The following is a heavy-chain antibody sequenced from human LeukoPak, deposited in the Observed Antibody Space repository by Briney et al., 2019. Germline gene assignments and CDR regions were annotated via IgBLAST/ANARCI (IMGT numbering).Heavy chain of an antibody. CDR1: GFTFSSYA. CDR2: ISYDGSNK. V-gene: IGHV3-30-3*01. Sequence: GGSLRLSCAASGFTFSSYAMHWVRQAPGKGLEWVAVISYDGSNKYYADSVKGRFTISRDNSKNTLYLQMNSLRAEDTAVYYCAREGAAHSGYDGRFDPWGQGTLVTVSS. D-gene: IGHD5-12*01. J-gene: IGHJ5*02. CDR3: AREGAAHSGYDGRFDP.